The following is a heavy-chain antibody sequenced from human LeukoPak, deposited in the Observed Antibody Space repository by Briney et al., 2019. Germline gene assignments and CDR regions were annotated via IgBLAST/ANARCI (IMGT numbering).Heavy chain of an antibody. CDR2: IRYDGSNK. J-gene: IGHJ3*02. V-gene: IGHV3-30*02. Sequence: GGSLRLSCAASGFTFSSYGMHWVRQAPGKGLEWVAFIRYDGSNKYYADSVKGRFTISRDNSKNTLYLQMNSLRAEDTAVYYCAKDRLVVPAAMHFRSDAFDIWGQGTMVTVSS. CDR3: AKDRLVVPAAMHFRSDAFDI. D-gene: IGHD2-2*01. CDR1: GFTFSSYG.